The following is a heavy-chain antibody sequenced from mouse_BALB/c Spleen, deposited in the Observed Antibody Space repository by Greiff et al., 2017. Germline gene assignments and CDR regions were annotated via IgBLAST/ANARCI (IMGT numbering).Heavy chain of an antibody. J-gene: IGHJ4*01. CDR1: GYTFTSYW. D-gene: IGHD1-2*01. CDR3: ARKGISTGAMDY. V-gene: IGHV1-55*01. Sequence: VQLQQPGAELVKPGASVKMSCKASGYTFTSYWINWVKQRPGQGLEWIGDIYPGGGYTNYNEKFKGKATLTADTSSSTAYMQLSSLTSEDSAVYFCARKGISTGAMDYWGQGTSVTVSS. CDR2: IYPGGGYT.